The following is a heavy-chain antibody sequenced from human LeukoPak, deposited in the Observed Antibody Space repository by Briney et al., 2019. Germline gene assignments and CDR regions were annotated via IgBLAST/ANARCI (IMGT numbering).Heavy chain of an antibody. CDR3: ARHHLIRAAADHDAFDI. V-gene: IGHV4-59*01. CDR2: IYYSGST. Sequence: PSETLSLTCTVSGGSISSYYWSWIRQPPGKGLEWIGYIYYSGSTTYNPSLRNRVTISVDTSKNQFSLKLTSVTAADTAVYYCARHHLIRAAADHDAFDIWGQGTMATVSS. CDR1: GGSISSYY. D-gene: IGHD6-13*01. J-gene: IGHJ3*02.